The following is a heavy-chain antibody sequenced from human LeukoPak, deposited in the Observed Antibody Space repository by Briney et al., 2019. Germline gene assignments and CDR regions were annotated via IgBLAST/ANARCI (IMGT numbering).Heavy chain of an antibody. J-gene: IGHJ4*02. D-gene: IGHD3-16*01. CDR2: IGYSGRPI. CDR3: VRDQDYAFDY. CDR1: GFTFNSYT. V-gene: IGHV3-48*02. Sequence: GGSLRLSCAASGFTFNSYTMNWVRQAPGKGLEWISYIGYSGRPIYYADSVKGRFTISRDNAKNSLSLQMNSLRDEDTAVYYCVRDQDYAFDYWGQGTLVTVSS.